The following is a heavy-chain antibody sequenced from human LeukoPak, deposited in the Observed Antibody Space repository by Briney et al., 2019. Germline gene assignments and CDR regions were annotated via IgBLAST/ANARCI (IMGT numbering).Heavy chain of an antibody. CDR1: GGSISSGGYY. D-gene: IGHD3-10*01. J-gene: IGHJ4*02. V-gene: IGHV4-31*03. Sequence: SETLSPTCTVSGGSISSGGYYWSWIRQHPGKGLEWIGYIYYSGSTYYNPSLKSRVTISVDTSKNQFSLKLSSVTAADTAVYFCARTYGSGSYYSDYWGQGTLVTVSS. CDR2: IYYSGST. CDR3: ARTYGSGSYYSDY.